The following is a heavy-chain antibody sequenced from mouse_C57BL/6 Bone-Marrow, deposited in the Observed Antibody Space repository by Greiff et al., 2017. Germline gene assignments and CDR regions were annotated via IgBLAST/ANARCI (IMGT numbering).Heavy chain of an antibody. V-gene: IGHV1-81*01. D-gene: IGHD1-1*01. CDR3: ARSSSYWYFDV. Sequence: QVQLQQSGAELARPGASVKLSCKASGYTFTSYGISWVKQRTGQGLEWIGEIYPRSGNTYYNEKFKGKATMTADKSSSTAYMELRSLTSDDAAVYCCARSSSYWYFDVWGTGTTVTVSS. CDR1: GYTFTSYG. CDR2: IYPRSGNT. J-gene: IGHJ1*03.